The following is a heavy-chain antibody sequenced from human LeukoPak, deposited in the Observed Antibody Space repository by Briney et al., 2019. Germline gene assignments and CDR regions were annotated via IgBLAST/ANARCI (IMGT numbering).Heavy chain of an antibody. CDR1: GFTFSSYW. CDR3: ASLADYGDYYFDY. Sequence: GGSLRLSCAASGFTFSSYWMSWVRQAPGKGLEWVANIKQDGSEKYYVDSVKGRFTISRDNAKNSLYLQMNSLRAEDTAVYYCASLADYGDYYFDYWGQGTLVTVSS. D-gene: IGHD4-17*01. CDR2: IKQDGSEK. V-gene: IGHV3-7*01. J-gene: IGHJ4*02.